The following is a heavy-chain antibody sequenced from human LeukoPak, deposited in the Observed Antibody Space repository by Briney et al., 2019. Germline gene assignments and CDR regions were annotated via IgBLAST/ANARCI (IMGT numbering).Heavy chain of an antibody. D-gene: IGHD3-22*01. J-gene: IGHJ4*02. CDR2: VSSSSSTI. CDR1: GLTFSSYS. V-gene: IGHV3-48*01. Sequence: GGSLRLSCAASGLTFSSYSMNWLRQAPGKGLEWVSYVSSSSSTIYYTDFVKGRFTISRDNAKNSLYLQMNSLRAEDTAVYYCARALPRRGTMIVVVILDYWGQGTLVTVSS. CDR3: ARALPRRGTMIVVVILDY.